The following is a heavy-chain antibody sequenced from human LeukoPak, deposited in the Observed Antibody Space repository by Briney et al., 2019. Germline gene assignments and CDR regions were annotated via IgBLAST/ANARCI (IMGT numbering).Heavy chain of an antibody. CDR2: INHSGST. CDR3: ARAPPRDYGSGSCIRGVDY. V-gene: IGHV4-34*01. D-gene: IGHD3-10*01. CDR1: GGSFSGYY. J-gene: IGHJ4*02. Sequence: PSETLSLTCAVYGGSFSGYYWSWIRQPPGKGLEWIGEINHSGSTNCNPSLKSRVTISVDTSKNQFSLKLSSVTAADTAVYYCARAPPRDYGSGSCIRGVDYWGQGTLVTVSS.